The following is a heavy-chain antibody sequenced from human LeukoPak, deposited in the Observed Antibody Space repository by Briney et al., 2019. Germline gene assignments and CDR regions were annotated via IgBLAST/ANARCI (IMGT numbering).Heavy chain of an antibody. Sequence: GGSLRLSCAASGFGFSSHWMHWVRQAPGKGLVWVSRSNSDGSVRNYADSVEGRFIISRDNAKNTLYLQMNNLGVEDTTVYFCARDPSVNNAIGYNWFDHWGQGALVTVSS. D-gene: IGHD2/OR15-2a*01. J-gene: IGHJ5*02. CDR3: ARDPSVNNAIGYNWFDH. V-gene: IGHV3-74*01. CDR2: SNSDGSVR. CDR1: GFGFSSHW.